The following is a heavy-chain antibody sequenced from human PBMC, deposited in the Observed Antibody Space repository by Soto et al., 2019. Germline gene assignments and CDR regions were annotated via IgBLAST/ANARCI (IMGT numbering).Heavy chain of an antibody. CDR2: ISHDGSNQ. CDR3: AKDSSAAFDY. Sequence: RSLSLSCVASGFPLITSGMHWVRQAPSKGLEWVAVISHDGSNQFYAESVKGRFTISRDNSKNMLYLQMNSLRADDSAVYFCAKDSSAAFDYWGQGTVVTVSS. V-gene: IGHV3-30*18. D-gene: IGHD6-25*01. J-gene: IGHJ4*02. CDR1: GFPLITSG.